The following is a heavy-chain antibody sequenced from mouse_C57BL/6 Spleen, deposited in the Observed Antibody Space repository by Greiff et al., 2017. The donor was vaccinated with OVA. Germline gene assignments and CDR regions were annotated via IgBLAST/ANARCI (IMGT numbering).Heavy chain of an antibody. CDR2: INPYNGGT. Sequence: VQLQQSGPVLVKPGASVKMSCKASGYTFTDYYMNWVKQSHGKSLEWIGVINPYNGGTSYNQKFKGKATLTVDKSSSTAYMELNSLTSEDSAVYYCASLLRPPFDDWGQGTTLTVSS. CDR1: GYTFTDYY. D-gene: IGHD2-12*01. V-gene: IGHV1-19*01. J-gene: IGHJ2*01. CDR3: ASLLRPPFDD.